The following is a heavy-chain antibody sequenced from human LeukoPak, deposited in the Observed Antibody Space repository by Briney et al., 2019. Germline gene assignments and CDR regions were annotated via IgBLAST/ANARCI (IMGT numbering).Heavy chain of an antibody. V-gene: IGHV5-51*01. CDR2: IYPGDSET. Sequence: GESLKISCKGSGYTFTSNWIGWVRQMPGKGLEWMGIIYPGDSETRYSPSFKGQVTISDDRFINTAYLRWSSLKASDTALYYCARVGDIVVVPAAEYYFDYWGQGTLVTVSS. D-gene: IGHD2-2*01. J-gene: IGHJ4*02. CDR1: GYTFTSNW. CDR3: ARVGDIVVVPAAEYYFDY.